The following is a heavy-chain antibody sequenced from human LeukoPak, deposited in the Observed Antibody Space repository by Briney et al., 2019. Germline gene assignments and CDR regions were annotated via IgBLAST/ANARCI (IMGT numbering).Heavy chain of an antibody. CDR3: ARVAPPPYDFWSGPNYYYYGMDV. Sequence: ASVKVSCKASGGTFSSYAISWVRQAPGQGLEWMGRIIPILGIANYAQKFQGRVTITADKSTSTAYMELSSLRSEDTAVYYCARVAPPPYDFWSGPNYYYYGMDVWGQGTTVTVS. D-gene: IGHD3-3*01. V-gene: IGHV1-69*04. CDR2: IIPILGIA. J-gene: IGHJ6*02. CDR1: GGTFSSYA.